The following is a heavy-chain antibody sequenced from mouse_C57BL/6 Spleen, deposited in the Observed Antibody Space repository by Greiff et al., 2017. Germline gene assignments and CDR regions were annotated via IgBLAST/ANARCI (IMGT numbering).Heavy chain of an antibody. V-gene: IGHV3-6*01. J-gene: IGHJ3*01. CDR3: ASYSSGYEGFAY. CDR2: ISYDGSN. D-gene: IGHD3-2*02. Sequence: EVQLQESGPGLVKPSQSLSLTCSVTGYSITSGYYWNWIRQFPGNKLEWMGYISYDGSNNYNPSPKNRIPITRDTSKNQLFLKLNSVPTEDTATYYCASYSSGYEGFAYWGQGALVTVSA. CDR1: GYSITSGYY.